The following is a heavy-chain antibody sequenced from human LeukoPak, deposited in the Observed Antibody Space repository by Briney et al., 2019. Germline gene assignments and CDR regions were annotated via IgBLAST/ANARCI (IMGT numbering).Heavy chain of an antibody. V-gene: IGHV4-31*03. CDR1: GGSISSGGYY. CDR2: IYYSGST. CDR3: ARVDYDSSGYVDY. Sequence: PSETLSLTCTVSGGSISSGGYYWSWIRQHPGKGLEWIGYIYYSGSTYYNPSLKSRVTISVDTSKNQFSLKLSSVTAADTAVYYCARVDYDSSGYVDYWGQGTLVTVSS. D-gene: IGHD3-22*01. J-gene: IGHJ4*02.